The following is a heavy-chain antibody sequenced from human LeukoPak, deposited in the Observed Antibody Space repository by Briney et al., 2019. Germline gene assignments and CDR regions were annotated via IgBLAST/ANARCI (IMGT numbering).Heavy chain of an antibody. Sequence: GASVKVSCKASGYTFTSYGIGWVRQAPGQGLEWMGWISAYNGNTNYAQKLQGRVTMTTDTSTSTAYMELRSLRSDDTAVYYCAREPSKSGTYMAPDAFDIWGQGTMVTVSS. J-gene: IGHJ3*02. V-gene: IGHV1-18*01. CDR2: ISAYNGNT. CDR1: GYTFTSYG. CDR3: AREPSKSGTYMAPDAFDI. D-gene: IGHD3-16*01.